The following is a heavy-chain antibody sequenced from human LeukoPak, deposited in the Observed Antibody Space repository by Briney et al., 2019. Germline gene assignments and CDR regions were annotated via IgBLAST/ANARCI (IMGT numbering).Heavy chain of an antibody. Sequence: SGGSLRLSCEASGLTFSRSSINWVRQAPGKGLEWVAYISFTSGTIYYADSVKGRFTISRDNAKNSLYLQMNSLRAEDTAVYYCARRRVVVAATIRSDAFDIWGQGTMVTVSS. J-gene: IGHJ3*02. D-gene: IGHD2-15*01. CDR1: GLTFSRSS. CDR2: ISFTSGTI. V-gene: IGHV3-48*04. CDR3: ARRRVVVAATIRSDAFDI.